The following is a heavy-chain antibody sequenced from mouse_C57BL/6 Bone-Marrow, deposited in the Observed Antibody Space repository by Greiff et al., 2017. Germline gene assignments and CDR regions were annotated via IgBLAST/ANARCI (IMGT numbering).Heavy chain of an antibody. V-gene: IGHV14-4*01. J-gene: IGHJ1*03. CDR1: GFNIKDDY. CDR3: SRFWYFDV. Sequence: EVKLVESGAELVRPGASIKLSCTASGFNIKDDYMHWVKQRPEQGLEWIGWIDPENGDTEYASKFQGKATITADTSSNTAYLQLSSLTSEDTAVYYCSRFWYFDVWGTGTTVTVSS. CDR2: IDPENGDT.